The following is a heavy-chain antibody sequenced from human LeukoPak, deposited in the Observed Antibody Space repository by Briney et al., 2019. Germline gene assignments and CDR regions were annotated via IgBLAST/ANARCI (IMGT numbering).Heavy chain of an antibody. J-gene: IGHJ4*02. V-gene: IGHV3-21*06. D-gene: IGHD2-15*01. Sequence: GSLRLSCAASGFTFSSYSMNWVRQAPGKGLEWVSSITSSSSYIYYADSVKGRFTISRDNAKNSLYLQMNSLRAEDTAVYYCARDSSILARYYFDYWGQGTLVTVSS. CDR2: ITSSSSYI. CDR1: GFTFSSYS. CDR3: ARDSSILARYYFDY.